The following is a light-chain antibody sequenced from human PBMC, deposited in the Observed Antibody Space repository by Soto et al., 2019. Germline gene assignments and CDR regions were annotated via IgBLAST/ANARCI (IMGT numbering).Light chain of an antibody. CDR3: SAYTVSRTYV. CDR1: SSAVGAYNF. J-gene: IGLJ1*01. CDR2: NVY. Sequence: QSALTQPASVSGSPGQSITISCTGTSSAVGAYNFVSWHQQHPGKAPKLMIYNVYDRTSGISYRFSGSKSGNTASLTISGLQGEDEADYYCSAYTVSRTYVFGTGTTLTVL. V-gene: IGLV2-14*03.